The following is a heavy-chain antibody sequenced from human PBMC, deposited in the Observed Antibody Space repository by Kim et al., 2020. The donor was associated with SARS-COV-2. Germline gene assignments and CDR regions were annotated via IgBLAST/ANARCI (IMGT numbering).Heavy chain of an antibody. D-gene: IGHD2-15*01. Sequence: GGSLRLSCAASGFTFSGSAMHWVRQASGKGLEWVGRIRSKANSYATAYAASVKGRFTISRDDSKNTAYLQMNSLKTEDTAVYYCTRLSVVAATPYDYWGQGTLVTVSS. CDR1: GFTFSGSA. J-gene: IGHJ4*02. CDR3: TRLSVVAATPYDY. CDR2: IRSKANSYAT. V-gene: IGHV3-73*01.